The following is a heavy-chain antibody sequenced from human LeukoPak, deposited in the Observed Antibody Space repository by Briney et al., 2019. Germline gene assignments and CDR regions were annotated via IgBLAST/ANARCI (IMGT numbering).Heavy chain of an antibody. CDR1: GVSITSYY. J-gene: IGHJ4*02. V-gene: IGHV4-59*12. CDR3: ARSIATFFDY. CDR2: IYYSGST. Sequence: PSETLSLTGTGSGVSITSYYWSWIRQPPGKGLEWIGYIYYSGSTNYNPSLKSRVTISVDTSKNQFSLKLSSVTAADTAVYYCARSIATFFDYWGQGTLVTVSS.